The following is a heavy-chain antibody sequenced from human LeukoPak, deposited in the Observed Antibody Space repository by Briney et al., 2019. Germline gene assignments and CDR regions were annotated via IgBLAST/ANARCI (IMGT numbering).Heavy chain of an antibody. Sequence: SETLSLTCTVSGVSISSSSYYWGWIRQPPGKGLEWIGSIYYSGSTYYNPSLKSRVTISVDTSKNQFSLKLSSVTAADTAVYYCARPIARGYCSGGSCYGPYYFDYWGQGTLVTVSS. D-gene: IGHD2-15*01. J-gene: IGHJ4*02. CDR2: IYYSGST. CDR3: ARPIARGYCSGGSCYGPYYFDY. CDR1: GVSISSSSYY. V-gene: IGHV4-39*01.